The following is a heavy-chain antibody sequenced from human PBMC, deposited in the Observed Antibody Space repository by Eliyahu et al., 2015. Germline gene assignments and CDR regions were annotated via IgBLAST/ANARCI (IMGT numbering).Heavy chain of an antibody. CDR3: ARVVRPSGYSSSWDFDY. V-gene: IGHV1-69*01. CDR2: XIPIFGTA. Sequence: QVQLVQSGAEVKXPGSSVKVSCKASGGXFXSXAISWVRQAPGQGLEWMGGXIPIFGTANYAQKFQGRVTITADESTSTAYMELSSLRSEDTAVYYCARVVRPSGYSSSWDFDYWGQGTLVTVSS. CDR1: GGXFXSXA. D-gene: IGHD6-13*01. J-gene: IGHJ4*02.